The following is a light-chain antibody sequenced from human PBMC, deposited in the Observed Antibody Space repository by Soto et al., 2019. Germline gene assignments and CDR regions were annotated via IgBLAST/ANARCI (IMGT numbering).Light chain of an antibody. J-gene: IGKJ1*01. CDR1: QSVSSN. V-gene: IGKV3-20*01. Sequence: EIVMTQSPATLSVSPGERATLSCRASQSVSSNLAWYQQKPGQAPRLLIYAASSRATGIPDRFSGSGSGTDFTLTISRLEPGDFAVYYCQQYGTSPRTFGQGTKVDI. CDR2: AAS. CDR3: QQYGTSPRT.